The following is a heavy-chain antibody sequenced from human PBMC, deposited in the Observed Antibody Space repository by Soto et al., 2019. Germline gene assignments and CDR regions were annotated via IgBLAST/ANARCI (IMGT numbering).Heavy chain of an antibody. CDR1: GESFSGYI. V-gene: IGHV4-34*01. D-gene: IGHD6-19*01. CDR3: ARGLITGSHYSGGWYYFDS. Sequence: QVQLQQSGAGLLKPSETLSLTCAVYGESFSGYIWTWIRQTPGKGLQWIGHINHSGSASYNPSLKRRVTISVHTSNSQFSLELSSVTAADTAVYYCARGLITGSHYSGGWYYFDSCSQGTQVTVSS. CDR2: INHSGSA. J-gene: IGHJ4*02.